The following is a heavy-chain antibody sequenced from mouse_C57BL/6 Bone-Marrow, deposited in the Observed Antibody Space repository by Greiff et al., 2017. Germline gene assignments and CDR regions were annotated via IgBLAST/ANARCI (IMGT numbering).Heavy chain of an antibody. Sequence: VQLQQPGAELVRPGTSVKLSCKASGYTFTSYWMHWVKQRPGQGLEWIGVIDPSDSYTNYNQKFKGKATLTVDTSSSTAYMQLSSLTSEDSAVDYCASTGDGYFYWGQGTTLTVSS. CDR2: IDPSDSYT. J-gene: IGHJ2*01. V-gene: IGHV1-59*01. CDR1: GYTFTSYW. CDR3: ASTGDGYFY. D-gene: IGHD2-3*01.